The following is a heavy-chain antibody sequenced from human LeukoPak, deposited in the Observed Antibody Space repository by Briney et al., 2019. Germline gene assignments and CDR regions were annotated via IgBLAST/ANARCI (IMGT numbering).Heavy chain of an antibody. J-gene: IGHJ4*02. CDR3: ARDPPQLGCYFDY. CDR2: IYHSGST. D-gene: IGHD7-27*01. Sequence: NPSGTLSLTCAVSGGSISSSNWWSWVRQPPGKGLEWIGEIYHSGSTNYNPSLKSRVTISVDKSKNQFSLKLSSVTAADTAVYYCARDPPQLGCYFDYWGQGTLVTVSS. CDR1: GGSISSSNW. V-gene: IGHV4-4*02.